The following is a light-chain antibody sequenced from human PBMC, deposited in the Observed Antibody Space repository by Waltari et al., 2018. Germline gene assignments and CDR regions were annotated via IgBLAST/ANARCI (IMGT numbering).Light chain of an antibody. CDR3: QQYGSSVMYT. V-gene: IGKV3-20*01. CDR2: AAS. CDR1: QLLSRSR. Sequence: EVVLTQSPGTLSLSPGERATLSCRASQLLSRSRLAWYQQKVGQAPRLLIYAASYRATGIPDMCSGGGSGTDFSLLITRVEPEDVALYYCQQYGSSVMYTFGQGTKLEI. J-gene: IGKJ2*01.